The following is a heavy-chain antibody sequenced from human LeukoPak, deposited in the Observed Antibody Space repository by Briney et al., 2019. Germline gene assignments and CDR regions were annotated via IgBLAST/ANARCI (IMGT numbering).Heavy chain of an antibody. Sequence: SVKVSCKASGGTFSSYAISWVRQAPGQGLEWMGGIIPIFGTANYAQKFQGRVTITADESTSTAYMELSSLRAEDTAVYYCARVLPDHLGDTFDIWGQGTMVTVSS. CDR3: ARVLPDHLGDTFDI. CDR2: IIPIFGTA. J-gene: IGHJ3*02. D-gene: IGHD3-16*01. V-gene: IGHV1-69*13. CDR1: GGTFSSYA.